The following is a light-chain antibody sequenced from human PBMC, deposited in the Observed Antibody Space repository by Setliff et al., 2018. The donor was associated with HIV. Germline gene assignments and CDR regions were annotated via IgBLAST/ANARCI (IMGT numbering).Light chain of an antibody. Sequence: QSALTQPASVSGSPGQSITISCAGTSSDVGGYKYVSWYQQHPGKAPKLMIYEVSNRPSGVSNRFSGSKSGNTASLTISGLQVEDESGYYCSSYTSSSTWVFGTGTK. CDR1: SSDVGGYKY. CDR2: EVS. V-gene: IGLV2-14*01. CDR3: SSYTSSSTWV. J-gene: IGLJ1*01.